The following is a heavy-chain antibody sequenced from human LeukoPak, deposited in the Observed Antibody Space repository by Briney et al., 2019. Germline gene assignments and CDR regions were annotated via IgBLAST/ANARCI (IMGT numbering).Heavy chain of an antibody. CDR2: ISSSSSYI. CDR1: GFTFRDYG. V-gene: IGHV3-21*01. Sequence: GGSLRLSCTASGFTFRDYGMSWVRQAPGKGLEWVSSISSSSSYIYYADSVKGRFTISRDNAKNSLYLQMNSLRAEDTAVYYCARFIAAPYYFDYWGRGTLVTVSS. J-gene: IGHJ4*02. CDR3: ARFIAAPYYFDY. D-gene: IGHD6-13*01.